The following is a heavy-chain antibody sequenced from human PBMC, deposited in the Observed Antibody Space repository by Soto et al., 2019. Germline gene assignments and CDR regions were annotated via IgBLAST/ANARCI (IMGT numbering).Heavy chain of an antibody. Sequence: SVKVSCKASGYTFTSYYMHWVRQAPGQGLEWMGIINPSGGSTSYAQKFQGRVTMTRDTSTSTVYMELSSLRSEDTAVYYCAREYCSGGSCYSYGMYVWGHGTTVTVSS. J-gene: IGHJ6*02. CDR1: GYTFTSYY. CDR3: AREYCSGGSCYSYGMYV. D-gene: IGHD2-15*01. CDR2: INPSGGST. V-gene: IGHV1-46*01.